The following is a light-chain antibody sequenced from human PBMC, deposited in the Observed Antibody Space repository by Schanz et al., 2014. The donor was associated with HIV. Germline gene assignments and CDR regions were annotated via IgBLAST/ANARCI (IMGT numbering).Light chain of an antibody. CDR2: EVS. V-gene: IGLV2-8*01. J-gene: IGLJ2*01. CDR3: SSYAGTTTFVV. CDR1: SSDVGGYDY. Sequence: QSALTQPPSASGSPGQSVTISCTGTSSDVGGYDYVSWYQQHPGKAPKLMIYEVSKRPSGVPDRFSGSQSGNTASLTISGLQAEDEADYYCSSYAGTTTFVVFGGGTKLTVL.